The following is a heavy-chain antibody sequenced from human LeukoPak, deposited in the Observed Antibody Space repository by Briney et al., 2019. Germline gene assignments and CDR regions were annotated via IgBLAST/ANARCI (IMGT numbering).Heavy chain of an antibody. J-gene: IGHJ4*02. D-gene: IGHD5-24*01. V-gene: IGHV3-49*04. Sequence: GGSLRLSCAASGFTFSSYAMSWVRQAPGKGLEWAGFIRRKAYGGTTEYAASVKGRFTISRDDPKSIAYLQMNSLKTEDTAVYFCARGLADGSNYIAYWGQGTLVTVSS. CDR1: GFTFSSYA. CDR3: ARGLADGSNYIAY. CDR2: IRRKAYGGTT.